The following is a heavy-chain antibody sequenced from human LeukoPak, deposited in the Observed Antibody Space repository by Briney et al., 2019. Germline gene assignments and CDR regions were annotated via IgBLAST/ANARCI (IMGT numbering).Heavy chain of an antibody. Sequence: SETLSLTCSVSGGAITSYCWNWIRLPAGQGLEWIGCIYTRGSTIHNPSIKSRVTMSVDTAKNQFSLRLNSVTAADTAVYYCARGSREMSTIFDYWGQGTLVTVSS. D-gene: IGHD5-24*01. CDR2: IYTRGST. CDR3: ARGSREMSTIFDY. CDR1: GGAITSYC. V-gene: IGHV4-4*07. J-gene: IGHJ4*02.